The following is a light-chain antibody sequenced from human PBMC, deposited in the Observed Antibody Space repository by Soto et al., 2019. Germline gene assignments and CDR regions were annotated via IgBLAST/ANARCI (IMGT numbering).Light chain of an antibody. CDR2: AVS. CDR1: QDISHY. CDR3: LQNSSYPWT. J-gene: IGKJ1*01. V-gene: IGKV1-17*03. Sequence: DIQVTQSPSAMSASVGDRVTLTCRASQDISHYLAWFQQKPGKVPKRLIFAVSNLESGVPSRFRGSGSGKEFTLTITSLQPENFATYYCLQNSSYPWTFGQGTKVYIK.